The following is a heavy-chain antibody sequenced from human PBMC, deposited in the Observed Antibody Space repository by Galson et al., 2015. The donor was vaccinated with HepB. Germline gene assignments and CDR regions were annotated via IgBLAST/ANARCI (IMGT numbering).Heavy chain of an antibody. CDR2: FDPEDGET. Sequence: SVKVSCKVSGYTLTELSMHWVRQAPGKGLEWMGGFDPEDGETIYAQKFQGRVTMTEDTSTDTAYMELSSLRSEDTAVYYCATDLGYGGNAGRNAFDIWGQGTMVTVSS. CDR3: ATDLGYGGNAGRNAFDI. V-gene: IGHV1-24*01. D-gene: IGHD4-23*01. J-gene: IGHJ3*02. CDR1: GYTLTELS.